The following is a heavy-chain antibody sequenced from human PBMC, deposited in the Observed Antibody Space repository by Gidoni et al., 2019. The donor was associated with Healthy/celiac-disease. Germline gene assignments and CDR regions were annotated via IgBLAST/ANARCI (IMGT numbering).Heavy chain of an antibody. CDR1: GYRFPIYW. J-gene: IGHJ2*01. D-gene: IGHD4-17*01. V-gene: IGHV5-51*03. CDR3: ARDYGGNSRGRCYFDL. CDR2: IYPGDSDT. Sequence: VQLVQSGAEEKKPGESLKISCKASGYRFPIYWIGWVRQIPGKGLEGMGIIYPGDSDTRYGPAFQGQVTISADKSISTAYLQWSSLKASDTAMYYCARDYGGNSRGRCYFDLWGRGTLVTVSS.